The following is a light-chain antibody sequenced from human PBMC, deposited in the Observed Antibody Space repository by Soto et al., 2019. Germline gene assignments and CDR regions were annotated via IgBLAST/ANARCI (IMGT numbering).Light chain of an antibody. J-gene: IGKJ1*01. CDR3: QQYNSYSGT. Sequence: DIQMTQSPSTLSASVGDRLTITCRASQSISNWLAWYQQKPGKAPKVLIYDASSLESGVPSRFSGSGSGTEFTLTISSLQPDDFATYYCQQYNSYSGTFGQGTKVDIK. V-gene: IGKV1-5*01. CDR2: DAS. CDR1: QSISNW.